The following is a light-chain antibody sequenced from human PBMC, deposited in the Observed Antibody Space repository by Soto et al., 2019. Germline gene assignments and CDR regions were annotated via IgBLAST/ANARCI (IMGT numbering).Light chain of an antibody. V-gene: IGLV2-11*01. Sequence: QSVLTQPRSVSWSPGQSVTISCTRTSSDVGGYSYVSWYRQHPGKAPKLMIYDVSKRPSGVPDRFSGSKSGNTASLTISGLQAEDEADYYCCSYAGSYTWVFVTGTKLTVL. CDR1: SSDVGGYSY. J-gene: IGLJ1*01. CDR2: DVS. CDR3: CSYAGSYTWV.